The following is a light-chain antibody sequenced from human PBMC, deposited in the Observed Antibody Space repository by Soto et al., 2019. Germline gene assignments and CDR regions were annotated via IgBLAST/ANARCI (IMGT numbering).Light chain of an antibody. Sequence: DIQMTQSPSSLSASVGDRVTITCRASQGVANYLGWYQQKPGKVPKALIYGVSTLQSGVPSRFSGSGSDTEFTLTISSLQPEDAATYYCQHYTSAQMTFGQGTKVEIK. J-gene: IGKJ1*01. CDR2: GVS. V-gene: IGKV1-27*01. CDR3: QHYTSAQMT. CDR1: QGVANY.